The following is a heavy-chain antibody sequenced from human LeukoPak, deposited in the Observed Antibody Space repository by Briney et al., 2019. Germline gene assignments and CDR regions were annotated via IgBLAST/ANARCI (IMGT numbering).Heavy chain of an antibody. J-gene: IGHJ4*02. D-gene: IGHD3-22*01. Sequence: ASVKVSCTASGYTFTSYGISWVRQAPGQGLEWMGWISAYNGNTNYAQKLQGRITMTQDPSTSTAYMELRSLRSDDTAVYYCARVEVYYDSSGYTFDYWGQGTLVTVSS. CDR3: ARVEVYYDSSGYTFDY. CDR2: ISAYNGNT. CDR1: GYTFTSYG. V-gene: IGHV1-18*01.